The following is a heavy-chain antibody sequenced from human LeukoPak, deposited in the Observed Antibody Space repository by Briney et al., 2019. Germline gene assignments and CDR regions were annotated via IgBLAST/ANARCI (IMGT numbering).Heavy chain of an antibody. CDR3: AKDGAARIPNYFDY. CDR1: GFTFSSYG. Sequence: PGGSLRLSCAASGFTFSSYGMHWVRQAPGKGLEWVAFIRYDGSNKYYADSVKGRFTISRDNSKNTLYLQVNSLRAEGTAVYYCAKDGAARIPNYFDYWGQGTLVTVSS. V-gene: IGHV3-30*02. CDR2: IRYDGSNK. J-gene: IGHJ4*02. D-gene: IGHD6-6*01.